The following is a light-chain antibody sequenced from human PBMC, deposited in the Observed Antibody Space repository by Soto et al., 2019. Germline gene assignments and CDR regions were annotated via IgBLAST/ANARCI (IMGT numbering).Light chain of an antibody. CDR1: QSIHIW. Sequence: DIQMTQSPSTLSASLGDRVTITCRASQSIHIWLAWYQQKAGKAPKVLIWDASSLQGGVPSRFSGSGSGTEFTLTIRSLQPDDSGTYYCQQYNGYSTWTFGQGTKVDIK. CDR3: QQYNGYSTWT. V-gene: IGKV1-5*01. J-gene: IGKJ1*01. CDR2: DAS.